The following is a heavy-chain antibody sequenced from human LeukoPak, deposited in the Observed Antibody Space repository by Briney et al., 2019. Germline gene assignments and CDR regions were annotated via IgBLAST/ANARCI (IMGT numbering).Heavy chain of an antibody. Sequence: GSLSLTCTVSGGSISSYYWGWIRQPPGKGLECIGYIYYSGSTNYNPSLTSRVTISVDPSKSQFSLKLSSVTAADTAVYYCARDRGSWYFDLWGRGTLVTVSS. CDR3: ARDRGSWYFDL. CDR1: GGSISSYY. CDR2: IYYSGST. J-gene: IGHJ2*01. D-gene: IGHD3-16*01. V-gene: IGHV4-59*01.